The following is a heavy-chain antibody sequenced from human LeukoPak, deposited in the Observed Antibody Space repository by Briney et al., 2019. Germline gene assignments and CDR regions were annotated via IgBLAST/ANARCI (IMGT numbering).Heavy chain of an antibody. CDR3: ARDRSLDIVVVPDYYYGMDV. CDR1: GGSISSYY. J-gene: IGHJ6*04. CDR2: IYYSGST. D-gene: IGHD2-2*03. Sequence: KPSETLSLTCTVSGGSISSYYWSRIRQPPGKGLEWIGYIYYSGSTNYNPSLKSQVTISVDTSKNQFSPKLSSVTAADTAVYYCARDRSLDIVVVPDYYYGMDVWGKGTTVTVSS. V-gene: IGHV4-59*01.